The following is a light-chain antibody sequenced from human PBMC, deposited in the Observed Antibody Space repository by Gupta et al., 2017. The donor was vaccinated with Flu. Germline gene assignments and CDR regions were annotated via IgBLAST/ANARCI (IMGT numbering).Light chain of an antibody. V-gene: IGKV3-15*01. CDR1: ETVKTD. CDR3: LQYHKWPPLT. Sequence: LMTQSPVTLSVSPAERVTLSCRARETVKTDLAWYQQKSGQAPRLLIHGASNRASGVPARFSGSGYVTDFTLTISSLQYEDLALYYCLQYHKWPPLTFGGGTKLEI. CDR2: GAS. J-gene: IGKJ4*01.